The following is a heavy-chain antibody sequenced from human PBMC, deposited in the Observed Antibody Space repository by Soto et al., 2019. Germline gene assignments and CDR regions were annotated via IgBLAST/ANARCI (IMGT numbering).Heavy chain of an antibody. Sequence: GGSLRLSCAASGFTFSSYGMHWVRQAPGKGLEWVAVIWYDGSNKYYADSVKGRFTISRDNSKNTLYLQMNSLRAEDTAVYYCARDVDGGRVAESNAFDIWGQGTMVTVSS. D-gene: IGHD6-19*01. CDR2: IWYDGSNK. J-gene: IGHJ3*02. CDR1: GFTFSSYG. CDR3: ARDVDGGRVAESNAFDI. V-gene: IGHV3-33*01.